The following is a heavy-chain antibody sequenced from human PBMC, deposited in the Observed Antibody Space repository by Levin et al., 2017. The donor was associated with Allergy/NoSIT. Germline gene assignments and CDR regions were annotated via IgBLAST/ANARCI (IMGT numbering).Heavy chain of an antibody. D-gene: IGHD3-16*02. CDR1: GGSLGGYY. V-gene: IGHV4-34*01. J-gene: IGHJ5*02. CDR2: IHNSGGT. Sequence: SETLSLTCAVYGGSLGGYYWTWIRQPPGRGLEWIGEIHNSGGTNYNPSLKSRVTISLDTSKNQFSLKFRSVTAADRAVYYCARRVRYYDYVWGSYRYTWFDPWGQGTLVTVSS. CDR3: ARRVRYYDYVWGSYRYTWFDP.